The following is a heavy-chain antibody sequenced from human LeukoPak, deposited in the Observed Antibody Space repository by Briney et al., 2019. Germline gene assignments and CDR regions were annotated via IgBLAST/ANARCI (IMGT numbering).Heavy chain of an antibody. D-gene: IGHD3-22*01. CDR3: AKTTLDSSGYYDDY. CDR2: ISGSGGST. V-gene: IGHV3-23*01. Sequence: GGSLRLSCAASGFTFSSYAMSWVRQAPGKGLEWVSAISGSGGSTYYADSVKGRFTTSRDNSKNTLYLQMNSLRAEDTAVYYCAKTTLDSSGYYDDYWGQGTLVTVSS. CDR1: GFTFSSYA. J-gene: IGHJ4*02.